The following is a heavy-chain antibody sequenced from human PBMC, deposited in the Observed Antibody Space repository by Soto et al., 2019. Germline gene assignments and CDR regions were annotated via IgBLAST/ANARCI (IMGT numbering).Heavy chain of an antibody. CDR3: AKDHGDYYFSYYYYMDV. D-gene: IGHD4-17*01. Sequence: GGSLRLSCAASGFTFSSYGMHWVRQAPGKGLEWVAVISYDGSNKYYADSVKGRFTISRDNSKNTLYLQMNSLRAEDTAVYYCAKDHGDYYFSYYYYMDVWGKGTTVTVSS. J-gene: IGHJ6*03. V-gene: IGHV3-30*18. CDR1: GFTFSSYG. CDR2: ISYDGSNK.